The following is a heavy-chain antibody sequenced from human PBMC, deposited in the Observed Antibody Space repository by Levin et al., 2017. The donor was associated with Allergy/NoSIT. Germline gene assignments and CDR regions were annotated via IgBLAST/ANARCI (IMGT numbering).Heavy chain of an antibody. D-gene: IGHD2-2*01. CDR3: ARRGPAAIDKYYYSMDV. J-gene: IGHJ6*02. CDR1: GYSFTIYW. CDR2: IDPTDSYT. Sequence: GESLKISCKGFGYSFTIYWISWVRQMPGKGLEWMGRIDPTDSYTNYSPSFQGHVTISVDKSISTAYLQWSSLKASDTAVYYCARRGPAAIDKYYYSMDVWGQGTTVTVSS. V-gene: IGHV5-10-1*01.